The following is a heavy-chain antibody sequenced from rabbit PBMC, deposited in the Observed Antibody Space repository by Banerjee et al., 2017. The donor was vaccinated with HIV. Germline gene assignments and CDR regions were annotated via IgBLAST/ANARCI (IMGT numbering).Heavy chain of an antibody. D-gene: IGHD6-1*01. CDR1: GFSFSSSYW. CDR2: IYTGSGSA. CDR3: VRDAGYALYGYVDLNL. Sequence: QEQLEESGGGLVKPEGSLTLTCTASGFSFSSSYWICWVRQAPGKGLEWIACIYTGSGSALYVSWAKGRFTISKTSSTTVTLQMTSLTAADTATYFCVRDAGYALYGYVDLNLWGQGTLVTVS. V-gene: IGHV1S45*01. J-gene: IGHJ4*01.